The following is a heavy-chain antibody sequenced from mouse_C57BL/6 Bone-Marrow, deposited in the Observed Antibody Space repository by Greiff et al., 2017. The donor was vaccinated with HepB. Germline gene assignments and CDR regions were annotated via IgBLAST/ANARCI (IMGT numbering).Heavy chain of an antibody. D-gene: IGHD1-1*01. Sequence: EVQLQESGGGLVQPGESLKLSCESNEYEFPSHDMSWVRKTPEKRLELVAAINSDGGSTYYPDTMERRFIISRDNTKKTLYLQMSSLRSEDTALYYCARQGLLLRTGAWFAYWGQGTLVTVSA. CDR1: EYEFPSHD. V-gene: IGHV5-2*01. CDR3: ARQGLLLRTGAWFAY. CDR2: INSDGGST. J-gene: IGHJ3*01.